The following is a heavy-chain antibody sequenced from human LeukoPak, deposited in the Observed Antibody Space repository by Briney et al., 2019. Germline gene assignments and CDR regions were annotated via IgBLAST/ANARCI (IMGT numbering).Heavy chain of an antibody. CDR3: ARVVVVPAAIGYYYYYGMDA. Sequence: GASVKVSCKASGYTFTSYAMNWVRQAPGQGLEWMGWINTNTGNPTYAQGFTGRFVFSLDTSVSTAYLQISSLKAEDTAVYYCARVVVVPAAIGYYYYYGMDAWGQGTTVTVSS. V-gene: IGHV7-4-1*02. CDR2: INTNTGNP. CDR1: GYTFTSYA. D-gene: IGHD2-2*01. J-gene: IGHJ6*02.